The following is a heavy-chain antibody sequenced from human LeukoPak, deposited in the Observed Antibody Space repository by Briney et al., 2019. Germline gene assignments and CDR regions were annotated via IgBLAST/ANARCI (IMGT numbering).Heavy chain of an antibody. CDR1: GFTFSSYG. Sequence: GGSLRLSCAASGFTFSSYGMSWVRQAPGKALEWVSAISGSGGSTYYADSVKGRFTISRDNSKNTLYLQMNSLRAEDTAVYYCAKDAQYYDILTGRGYFDYWGQGSLVTVSS. D-gene: IGHD3-9*01. J-gene: IGHJ4*02. V-gene: IGHV3-23*01. CDR2: ISGSGGST. CDR3: AKDAQYYDILTGRGYFDY.